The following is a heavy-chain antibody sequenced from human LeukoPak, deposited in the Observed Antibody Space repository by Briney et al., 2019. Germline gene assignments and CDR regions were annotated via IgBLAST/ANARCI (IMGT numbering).Heavy chain of an antibody. Sequence: QPGGSLRLSCAASGFTFSSYAMSWVRQAPGKGLEWVSAISGSGGSTYYADSVKGRFTISRDNSKNTLHLQMNSLRAEDTAVYYCAKDLSSGYRRDHWGQGTLVTVSS. J-gene: IGHJ4*02. CDR2: ISGSGGST. CDR3: AKDLSSGYRRDH. V-gene: IGHV3-23*01. CDR1: GFTFSSYA. D-gene: IGHD3-22*01.